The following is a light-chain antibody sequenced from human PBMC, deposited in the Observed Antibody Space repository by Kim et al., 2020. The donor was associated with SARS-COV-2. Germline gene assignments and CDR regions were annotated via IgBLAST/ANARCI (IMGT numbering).Light chain of an antibody. V-gene: IGKV1-5*01. CDR1: QSINHW. Sequence: DIRMTQSPSTLSAFVGDRVTITCRASQSINHWLAWYHQKPGKAPKLLIYDASNLQTGVPSRFSGSGSMTEFTLTVNSLQPDDFGTCCSQQYSTFTNTYGPVTKLVI. CDR2: DAS. J-gene: IGKJ2*01. CDR3: QQYSTFTNT.